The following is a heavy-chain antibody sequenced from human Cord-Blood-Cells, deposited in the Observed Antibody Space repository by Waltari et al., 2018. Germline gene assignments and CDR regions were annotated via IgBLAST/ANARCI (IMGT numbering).Heavy chain of an antibody. J-gene: IGHJ4*02. D-gene: IGHD6-6*01. CDR1: GYTFTGYY. CDR3: ARGQGYSSSSDFDY. Sequence: QVQLVQSGAEVKKPGASVKVSCKASGYTFTGYYMHWVRQAPGQGLEWIGWINPNSGGTNYAKKFQGWVTMTRDTSISTAYMELSRLRSDDTAVYYCARGQGYSSSSDFDYWGQGTLVTVSS. V-gene: IGHV1-2*04. CDR2: INPNSGGT.